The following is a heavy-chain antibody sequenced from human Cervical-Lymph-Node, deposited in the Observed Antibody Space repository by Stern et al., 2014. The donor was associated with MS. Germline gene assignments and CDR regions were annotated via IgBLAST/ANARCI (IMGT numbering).Heavy chain of an antibody. J-gene: IGHJ4*02. CDR2: LDPEDGGR. D-gene: IGHD3-16*02. CDR1: GYTLSEVS. Sequence: QVQLVQSGAEVKKPGASVKVSCKVSGYTLSEVSIHWVRQAPGKGLEWMGGLDPEDGGRMYAQKFQGGVTMTEDTSADTAYMELGSLRSGDTAIYYCVTRHYDSFWGTYRFDYWGPGTLVTVSS. CDR3: VTRHYDSFWGTYRFDY. V-gene: IGHV1-24*01.